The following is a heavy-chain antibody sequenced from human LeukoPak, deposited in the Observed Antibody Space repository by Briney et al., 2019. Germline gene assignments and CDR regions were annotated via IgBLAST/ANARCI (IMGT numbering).Heavy chain of an antibody. Sequence: SETLSLTCTVPGGSVRSGGYYWSWIRQHPGKGLEWIGYIYESDSGSTYYNPSLESRLSISVDTSKNQFSLKLRSVTAADTAVYYCARGDRDYYFDYWGQGTLVTVSS. D-gene: IGHD5-24*01. CDR1: GGSVRSGGYY. J-gene: IGHJ4*02. CDR2: IYESDSGST. CDR3: ARGDRDYYFDY. V-gene: IGHV4-31*03.